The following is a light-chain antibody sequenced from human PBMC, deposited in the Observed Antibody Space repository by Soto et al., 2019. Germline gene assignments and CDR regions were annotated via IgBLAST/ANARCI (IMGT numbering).Light chain of an antibody. J-gene: IGKJ4*01. V-gene: IGKV1-33*01. CDR3: QQYDNLPLT. Sequence: DIQMTQSPSSLSASVGDRVTITCQASQDISNYLNWYQQKPGKAPKLLIYDASNLETGVPSRFSGSGSGTDFTFTISSLQPEDIATYHCQQYDNLPLTFGGGTTVDIK. CDR2: DAS. CDR1: QDISNY.